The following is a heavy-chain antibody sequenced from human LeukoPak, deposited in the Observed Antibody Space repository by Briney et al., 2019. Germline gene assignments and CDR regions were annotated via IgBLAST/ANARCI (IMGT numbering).Heavy chain of an antibody. J-gene: IGHJ4*02. CDR2: INPSGGST. CDR1: GYTFTSYY. D-gene: IGHD3-3*01. Sequence: ASVKVSCKASGYTFTSYYMHWVRQAPGQGLEWMGIINPSGGSTSYAQKFQGRVTMTSDTSTSTVYMELSSLRSEDTAVYYCARDQGFYEPNYYFDYWGQGTLVTVSS. V-gene: IGHV1-46*01. CDR3: ARDQGFYEPNYYFDY.